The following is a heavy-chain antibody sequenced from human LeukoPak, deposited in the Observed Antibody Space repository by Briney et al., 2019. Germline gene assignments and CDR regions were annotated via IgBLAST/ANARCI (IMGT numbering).Heavy chain of an antibody. CDR3: ARHSAYSSGWFWYFDY. J-gene: IGHJ4*02. V-gene: IGHV4-59*01. CDR1: GGSISSYY. D-gene: IGHD6-19*01. CDR2: IYYSGST. Sequence: SETLSLTCTVSGGSISSYYWSWLRQPPGKGLEWIGYIYYSGSTNYNPSLKSRVTISVDTSKNQFSLKLSSVTAADTAVYYCARHSAYSSGWFWYFDYWGQGTLVTVSS.